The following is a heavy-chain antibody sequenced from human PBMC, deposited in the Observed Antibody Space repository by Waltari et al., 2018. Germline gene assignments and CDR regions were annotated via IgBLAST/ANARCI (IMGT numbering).Heavy chain of an antibody. J-gene: IGHJ4*02. CDR2: ISWDGGST. D-gene: IGHD1-7*01. Sequence: EVQLVESGGVVVQPGGSLRLSCAASGFTFDDYTMHWVRQAPGKGLEWVSLISWDGGSTYYAYSVKGRFTISRDNSKNSLYLQMNSLRTEDTALYYCAKDSRAGTTPGYFDYWGQGTLVTVSS. CDR3: AKDSRAGTTPGYFDY. CDR1: GFTFDDYT. V-gene: IGHV3-43*01.